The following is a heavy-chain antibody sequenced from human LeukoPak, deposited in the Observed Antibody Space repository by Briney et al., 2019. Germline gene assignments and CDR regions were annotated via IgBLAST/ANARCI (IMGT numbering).Heavy chain of an antibody. Sequence: GESPKISCKGSGYSFPTYWIAWVRQMPGKGLEWMGIIYPDESNIRYSPSFQGKVTISADKSISTAYLQWSSLKASVTAMYYCARPPSRGYSSSFEYWGQGTLVTVSS. D-gene: IGHD2-2*03. CDR1: GYSFPTYW. CDR2: IYPDESNI. V-gene: IGHV5-51*01. CDR3: ARPPSRGYSSSFEY. J-gene: IGHJ4*02.